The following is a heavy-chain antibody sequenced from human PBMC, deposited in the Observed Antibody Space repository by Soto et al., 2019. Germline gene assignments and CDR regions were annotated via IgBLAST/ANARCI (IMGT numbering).Heavy chain of an antibody. D-gene: IGHD3-3*01. J-gene: IGHJ6*03. Sequence: PGESLKISCKGSGYSFTSYWIGWVRQMPGKGLEWMGIIYPGDSDTRYSPSFQGQVTISADKSISTAYLQWSSLKASDTAMYYCARRQRCWRGDYNLYYFFMDVWGKGTTVTVSS. CDR2: IYPGDSDT. CDR1: GYSFTSYW. V-gene: IGHV5-51*01. CDR3: ARRQRCWRGDYNLYYFFMDV.